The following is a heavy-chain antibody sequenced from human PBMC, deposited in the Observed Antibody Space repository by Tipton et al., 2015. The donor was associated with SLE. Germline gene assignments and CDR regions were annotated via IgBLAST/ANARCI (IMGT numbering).Heavy chain of an antibody. D-gene: IGHD6-13*01. CDR3: ARPGTGYSLEF. Sequence: SLRLSCAASGFTFSSYWMHWVRQAPGKGLVWVSRINSDESSTSYADSVKGRFTISRDNAKNTLYLQMNSLRAEDTAVYYCARPGTGYSLEFGGQGTLVNVSS. CDR1: GFTFSSYW. V-gene: IGHV3-74*01. J-gene: IGHJ4*02. CDR2: INSDESST.